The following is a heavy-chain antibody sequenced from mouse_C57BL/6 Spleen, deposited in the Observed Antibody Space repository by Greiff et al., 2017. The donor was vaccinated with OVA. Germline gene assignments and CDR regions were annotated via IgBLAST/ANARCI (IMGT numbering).Heavy chain of an antibody. CDR2: IYPGDGDT. CDR1: GYAFSSYW. CDR3: ARWVYYDYDGGAMDY. V-gene: IGHV1-80*01. Sequence: QVQLQQSGAELVKPGASVKISCKASGYAFSSYWMNWVKQRPGKGLEWIGQIYPGDGDTNYNGKFKGKATLTADKSSSTAYMQLSSLTSEDSAVYFCARWVYYDYDGGAMDYWGQGTSVTVSS. D-gene: IGHD2-4*01. J-gene: IGHJ4*01.